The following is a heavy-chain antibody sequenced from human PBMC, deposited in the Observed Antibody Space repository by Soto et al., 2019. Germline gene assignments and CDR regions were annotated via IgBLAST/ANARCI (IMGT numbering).Heavy chain of an antibody. D-gene: IGHD3-22*01. CDR3: ASGSVLYYYDSSGYRNWFDP. CDR2: IIPIFGTA. CDR1: GGTFSSYA. Sequence: QVQLVQSGAEVKKPGSSVKVSCKASGGTFSSYAISWVRQAPGQGLEWMGGIIPIFGTANYAQKFQGRVTITADESTSTAYMELSSLRSEDTAVYYCASGSVLYYYDSSGYRNWFDPWGQGTLVTVSS. J-gene: IGHJ5*02. V-gene: IGHV1-69*01.